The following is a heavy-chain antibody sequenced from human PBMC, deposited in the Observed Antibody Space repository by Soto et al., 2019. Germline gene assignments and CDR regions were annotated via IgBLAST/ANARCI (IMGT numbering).Heavy chain of an antibody. J-gene: IGHJ3*02. CDR3: ASDPRGIHNPNDASDI. V-gene: IGHV1-69*05. Sequence: ASVQVSCKASGGTFSIYAISWVRQAPGQGLEWMGGIIPIFGTANYAQKFQGRVTITRDTSISTAYMELSRLRSDDTAVYYCASDPRGIHNPNDASDIWGQGTMVTVSS. CDR1: GGTFSIYA. D-gene: IGHD3-10*01. CDR2: IIPIFGTA.